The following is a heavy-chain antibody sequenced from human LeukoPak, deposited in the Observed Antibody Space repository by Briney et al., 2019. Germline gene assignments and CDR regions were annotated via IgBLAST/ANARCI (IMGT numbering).Heavy chain of an antibody. CDR2: INHSGST. CDR1: GGSSSGYH. D-gene: IGHD2-2*01. V-gene: IGHV4-34*01. J-gene: IGHJ4*02. CDR3: ARGYIVVDPTLPSSPFDY. Sequence: SETPSLTCAVYGGSSSGYHWSWIRQPPGKGLEWIGEINHSGSTNYNPSLKSRVTISVDTSKNQFSLKLSSVTAADTAVYYCARGYIVVDPTLPSSPFDYWGQGTLVTVSS.